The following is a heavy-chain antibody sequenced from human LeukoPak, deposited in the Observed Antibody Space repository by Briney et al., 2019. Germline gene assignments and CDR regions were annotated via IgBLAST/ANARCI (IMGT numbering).Heavy chain of an antibody. J-gene: IGHJ3*02. CDR1: ADSFSSHY. V-gene: IGHV4-59*11. D-gene: IGHD4-17*01. CDR2: ISYIGNT. Sequence: SETLSLTCAVSADSFSSHYWTWIRQSPGKGLEWIGDISYIGNTNYNPSLKSRVTISIDTSKNQFSLKLRSVTAADTAVYYCARDLVTVTNGFDIWGQGTMVSVSS. CDR3: ARDLVTVTNGFDI.